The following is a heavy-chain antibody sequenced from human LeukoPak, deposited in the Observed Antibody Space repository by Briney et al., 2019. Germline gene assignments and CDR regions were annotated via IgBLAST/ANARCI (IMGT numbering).Heavy chain of an antibody. CDR3: ARDRVSHYYGSDY. Sequence: GGSLRLSCAASGVTFSNYAMNWVRQAPGKGLEWVALISNDGSKNFYADSVKGRFTISRDNAKNALYLQMNSLRAEDTAIYYCARDRVSHYYGSDYWGQGILVTVSS. D-gene: IGHD3-10*01. V-gene: IGHV3-30*04. J-gene: IGHJ4*02. CDR2: ISNDGSKN. CDR1: GVTFSNYA.